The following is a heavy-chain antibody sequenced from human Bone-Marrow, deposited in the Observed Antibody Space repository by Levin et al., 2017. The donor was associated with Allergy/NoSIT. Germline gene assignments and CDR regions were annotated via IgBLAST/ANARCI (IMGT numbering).Heavy chain of an antibody. CDR1: GDSVSSGKW. V-gene: IGHV4-4*02. J-gene: IGHJ6*03. D-gene: IGHD3-10*01. CDR2: ISHGGST. CDR3: ARDPVTWIGPRVYYYMDV. Sequence: TASETLSLTCAVSGDSVSSGKWWSWVRQSPGKGLEWIGEISHGGSTNYNPSLESRVSISLDKSKNQFTLRLTSVTAADTAVYYCARDPVTWIGPRVYYYMDVWGKGTTVTVSS.